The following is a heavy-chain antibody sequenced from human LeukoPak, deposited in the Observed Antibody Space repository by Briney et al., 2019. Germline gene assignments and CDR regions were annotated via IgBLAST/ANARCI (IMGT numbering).Heavy chain of an antibody. J-gene: IGHJ4*02. V-gene: IGHV1-69*04. CDR3: AREGPMTTVTTFDY. CDR1: GGTSSSYA. D-gene: IGHD4-17*01. Sequence: SVKVSCKASGGTSSSYAISWVRQAPGQGLEWMGRIIPILGIANYAQKFQGRVTITADKSTSTAYMELSSLRSEDTAVYYCAREGPMTTVTTFDYWGQGTLVTVSS. CDR2: IIPILGIA.